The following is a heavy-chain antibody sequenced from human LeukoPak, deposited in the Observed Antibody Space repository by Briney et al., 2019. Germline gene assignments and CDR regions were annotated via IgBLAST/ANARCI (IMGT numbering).Heavy chain of an antibody. J-gene: IGHJ4*02. CDR3: AKDLVGAILGFDY. D-gene: IGHD1-26*01. CDR2: ISGSGGST. V-gene: IGHV3-23*01. Sequence: GGSPRLSCAASGFTFSSYAMSWVRQAPGKGLEWVSAISGSGGSTYYADSVKGRFTISRDNSKNTLYLQMNSLRAEDTAVYYCAKDLVGAILGFDYWGQGTLVTVSS. CDR1: GFTFSSYA.